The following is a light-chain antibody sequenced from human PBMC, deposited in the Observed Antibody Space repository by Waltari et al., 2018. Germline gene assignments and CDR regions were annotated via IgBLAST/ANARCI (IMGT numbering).Light chain of an antibody. J-gene: IGLJ3*02. CDR3: AAWDDSLNAWV. CDR2: SNH. CDR1: SSNIGRNT. Sequence: QSVLTQPPSAAGTPGQRVTISWSGRSSNIGRNTGNWYQQLPVTAPKLLIYSNHQRPSGVPDRFSASKSGTSASLAISGLQSGDGADFYCAAWDDSLNAWVFGGGTKLTVL. V-gene: IGLV1-44*01.